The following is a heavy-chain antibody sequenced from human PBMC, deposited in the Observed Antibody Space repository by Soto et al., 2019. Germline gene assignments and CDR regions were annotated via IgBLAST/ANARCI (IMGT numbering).Heavy chain of an antibody. CDR1: GYTFTGYY. V-gene: IGHV1-2*02. CDR2: INPNSGGT. D-gene: IGHD5-18*01. CDR3: ARAGSPWIQLWFDY. Sequence: ASVKVSCKASGYTFTGYYVHWVRQAPGQGLEGMGWINPNSGGTNYAQKFQGRVTMTRDTSSSTAYMELSRLRSDDTAVYYCARAGSPWIQLWFDYWGQGTLVTVSS. J-gene: IGHJ5*01.